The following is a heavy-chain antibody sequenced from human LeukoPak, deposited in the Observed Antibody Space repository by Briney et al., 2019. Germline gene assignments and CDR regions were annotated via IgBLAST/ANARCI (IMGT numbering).Heavy chain of an antibody. CDR2: IYHSGST. CDR1: GGSVSSSNW. Sequence: SGTLSLTCAVSGGSVSSSNWWSWVRQPPGKGLEWIGEIYHSGSTNYNPSLKSRVTISVDKSKNQFSLKLSSVTAADTAVYYCARTYYYGSGVLYYMDVWGKGTTVTISS. J-gene: IGHJ6*03. V-gene: IGHV4-4*02. CDR3: ARTYYYGSGVLYYMDV. D-gene: IGHD3-10*01.